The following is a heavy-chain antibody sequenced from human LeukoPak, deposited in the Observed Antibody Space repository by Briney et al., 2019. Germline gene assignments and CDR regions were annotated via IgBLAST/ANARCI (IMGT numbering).Heavy chain of an antibody. CDR1: GFTVSSQY. CDR2: IYSGGSK. CDR3: ARDRVDTVNDYYYGMDV. V-gene: IGHV3-53*01. Sequence: GGPLTLSRAPSGFTVSSQYMSWVPHPTGKGLEWVSVIYSGGSKYYADPQKARLPISRDNSKNTLYLQMNSLRAEDTAVYYCARDRVDTVNDYYYGMDVWGQGTTVTVSS. J-gene: IGHJ6*02. D-gene: IGHD5-18*01.